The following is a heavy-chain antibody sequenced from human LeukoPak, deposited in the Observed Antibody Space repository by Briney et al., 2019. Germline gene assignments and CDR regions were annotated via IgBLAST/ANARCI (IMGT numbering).Heavy chain of an antibody. D-gene: IGHD3-3*01. V-gene: IGHV1-8*01. CDR1: GYTFTSYD. CDR3: ARGDVRENWFDP. Sequence: ASVKVSCKASGYTFTSYDINWVRQATGQGLGWMGWMNPNSGNTGYAQKSQGRVTMTRNTSISTAYMELSSLRSEDTAVYYCARGDVRENWFDPWGQGTLVTVSS. CDR2: MNPNSGNT. J-gene: IGHJ5*02.